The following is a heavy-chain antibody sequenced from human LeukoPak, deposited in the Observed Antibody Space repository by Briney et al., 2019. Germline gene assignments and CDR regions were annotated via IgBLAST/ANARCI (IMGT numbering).Heavy chain of an antibody. CDR1: GFTFSSYS. CDR2: ISSSSSYI. D-gene: IGHD3-10*01. CDR3: ARALGGGGAFAI. Sequence: GGSLRLSCAASGFTFSSYSMNWVRQAPGKGLEWVSSISSSSSYIYYADSVKGRFTSSRDNAKNLLYLQMNSLRAEDTAVYYCARALGGGGAFAIWGQGTMVTVSS. J-gene: IGHJ3*02. V-gene: IGHV3-21*01.